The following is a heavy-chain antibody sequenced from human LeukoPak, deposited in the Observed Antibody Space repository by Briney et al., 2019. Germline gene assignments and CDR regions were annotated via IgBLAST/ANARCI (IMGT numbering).Heavy chain of an antibody. CDR3: AIGGSYSWFDP. D-gene: IGHD1-26*01. CDR2: IYSGGST. V-gene: IGHV3-66*01. J-gene: IGHJ5*02. CDR1: GFTVSSNY. Sequence: GGSLRLSCAASGFTVSSNYMSWVRQAPGKGLEWVSVIYSGGSTYYADSVKGRFTISRDNSKNTLYLQMSSLRAEDTAVYYCAIGGSYSWFDPWGQGTLVTVSS.